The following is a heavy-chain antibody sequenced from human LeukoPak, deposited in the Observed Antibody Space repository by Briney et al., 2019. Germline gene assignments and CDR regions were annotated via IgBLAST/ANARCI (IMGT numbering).Heavy chain of an antibody. CDR3: AKSLGVGGYTRYKGFDQ. Sequence: GGSLRLSCAASGFTFSGYAMNWVRQAPGKGLEWVSSISNSDGSTYYADFVKGRFTISRDNSKNTLHLQMNSLRAEDTAVYYCAKSLGVGGYTRYKGFDQWGQGTLVTVSS. D-gene: IGHD5-24*01. CDR1: GFTFSGYA. CDR2: ISNSDGST. J-gene: IGHJ4*02. V-gene: IGHV3-23*01.